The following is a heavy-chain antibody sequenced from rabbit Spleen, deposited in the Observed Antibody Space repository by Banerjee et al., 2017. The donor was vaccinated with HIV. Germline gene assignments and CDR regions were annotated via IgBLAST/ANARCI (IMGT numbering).Heavy chain of an antibody. CDR1: GIDFSNYYY. CDR3: ARDTGRSFSSYGMDL. Sequence: EQLEESGGGLVKSEGSLTLTCKASGIDFSNYYYMCWVRQAPGKGLEWISCIAGSSSGFTYSATWAKGRFTCSKTSSTTVTLQMTSLTVADTATYFCARDTGRSFSSYGMDLWGPGPLVTVS. CDR2: IAGSSSGFT. J-gene: IGHJ6*01. D-gene: IGHD8-1*01. V-gene: IGHV1S45*01.